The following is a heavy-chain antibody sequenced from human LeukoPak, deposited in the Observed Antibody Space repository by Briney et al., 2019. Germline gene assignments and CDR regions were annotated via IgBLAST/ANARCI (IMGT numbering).Heavy chain of an antibody. Sequence: PGGSLRLSCAASGFTFSSYSMNWVRQAPGKGLEWVSSISSSSSYIYYADSVEGRFTISRDNAKNSLYLQMNSLRAEDTAVYYCARDLVGATDYWGQGTLVTVSS. CDR2: ISSSSSYI. V-gene: IGHV3-21*01. J-gene: IGHJ4*02. CDR1: GFTFSSYS. CDR3: ARDLVGATDY. D-gene: IGHD3-10*01.